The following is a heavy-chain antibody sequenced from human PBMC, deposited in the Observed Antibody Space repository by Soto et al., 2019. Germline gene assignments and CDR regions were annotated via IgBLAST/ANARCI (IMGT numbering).Heavy chain of an antibody. CDR3: ARVGYSYGSDFDY. CDR1: GFTFSSYW. D-gene: IGHD5-18*01. Sequence: GGSLRLSCAASGFTFSSYWMSWVRQAPGKGLEWVANIKQDGSEKYYVDSVKGRFTISRENAKNSLYLQMNSLRAEDTAVYYCARVGYSYGSDFDYWGQGTLVTVSS. J-gene: IGHJ4*02. CDR2: IKQDGSEK. V-gene: IGHV3-7*01.